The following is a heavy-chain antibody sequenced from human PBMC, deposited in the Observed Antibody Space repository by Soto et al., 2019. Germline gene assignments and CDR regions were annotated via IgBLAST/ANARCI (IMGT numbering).Heavy chain of an antibody. J-gene: IGHJ6*02. Sequence: ASVKVSSKASDYTFTSYGISWVRQAPGQGLEWMGWISAYNGNKKYAQKFQGRVTMTTDTSTSTAYMELRSLRSDDTAVYYCARVSLIGVVINDYYGMDVWGQGTTVTVSS. CDR1: DYTFTSYG. CDR2: ISAYNGNK. V-gene: IGHV1-18*01. D-gene: IGHD3-3*01. CDR3: ARVSLIGVVINDYYGMDV.